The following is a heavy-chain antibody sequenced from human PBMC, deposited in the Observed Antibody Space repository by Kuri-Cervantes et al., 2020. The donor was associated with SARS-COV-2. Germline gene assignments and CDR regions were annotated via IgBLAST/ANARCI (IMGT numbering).Heavy chain of an antibody. CDR3: ARDLLYGMDV. J-gene: IGHJ6*02. CDR2: ISYDGSNK. CDR1: GFTFSSYA. Sequence: GESLKISCAASGFTFSSYAMHWVRQAPGKGLEWVAVISYDGSNKYYADSVKGRFTISRDNSKNTLYLQMNSLRAEDTAVYYCARDLLYGMDVWGQGTTVTVSS. V-gene: IGHV3-30-3*01.